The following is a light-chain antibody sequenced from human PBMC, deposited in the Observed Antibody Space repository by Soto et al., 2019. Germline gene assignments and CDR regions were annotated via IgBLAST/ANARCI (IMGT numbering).Light chain of an antibody. CDR2: EVS. Sequence: QSALTQPPSASGSPGQSVTISCTGTSSDVGSYDYVSWYQQHPGKAPKLMIYEVSKRPSGVPDRFSGSKSGNTASLTVSGLQAEDEADHYCISYAGSSNVFGTGTKLTVL. CDR1: SSDVGSYDY. CDR3: ISYAGSSNV. V-gene: IGLV2-8*01. J-gene: IGLJ1*01.